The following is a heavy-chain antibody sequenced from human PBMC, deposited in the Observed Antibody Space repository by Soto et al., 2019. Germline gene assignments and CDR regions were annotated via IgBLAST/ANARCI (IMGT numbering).Heavy chain of an antibody. J-gene: IGHJ4*02. CDR3: ARDKITGIPDY. Sequence: ASVKVSCKASAYILPDYAITWVRQAPGQGLEWMGWINAGNGNTKYSQKFQGRVTITRDTSASTAYMELSSLRSEDTAVYYCARDKITGIPDYWGQGTLVTVSS. V-gene: IGHV1-3*01. D-gene: IGHD1-20*01. CDR2: INAGNGNT. CDR1: AYILPDYA.